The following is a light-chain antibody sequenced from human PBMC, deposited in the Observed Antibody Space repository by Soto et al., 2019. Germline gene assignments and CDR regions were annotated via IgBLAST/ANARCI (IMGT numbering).Light chain of an antibody. V-gene: IGKV3-11*01. CDR2: GAS. CDR1: ENVRTF. Sequence: EVVLTQSPATQSLSPGERATLSCRASENVRTFVDWYQQKPGQAPRLLIYGASNRATGIPARFSGSGSGTDFTLTISNLEPEDFAVYYCQQHSHWPPWTFGQGTKVDIK. J-gene: IGKJ1*01. CDR3: QQHSHWPPWT.